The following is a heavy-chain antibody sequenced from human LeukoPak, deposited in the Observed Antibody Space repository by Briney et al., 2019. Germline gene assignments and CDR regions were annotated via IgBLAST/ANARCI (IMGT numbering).Heavy chain of an antibody. Sequence: GGSLRLSCAASGFTFSSYAMSWVRQAPGKGLEWVGRIKSKTDGGTTDYAAPVKGRFTISRDDSKNTLHLQMNSLKTEDTAVYYCTTVADITMIVVVDYWGQGTLVTVSS. V-gene: IGHV3-15*01. CDR1: GFTFSSYA. J-gene: IGHJ4*02. CDR2: IKSKTDGGTT. D-gene: IGHD3-22*01. CDR3: TTVADITMIVVVDY.